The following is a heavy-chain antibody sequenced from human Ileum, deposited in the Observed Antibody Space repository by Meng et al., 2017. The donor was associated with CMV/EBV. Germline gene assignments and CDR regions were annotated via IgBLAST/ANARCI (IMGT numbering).Heavy chain of an antibody. CDR3: ARGEDGSEGFDY. CDR2: VSGDNINT. D-gene: IGHD3-22*01. J-gene: IGHJ4*02. CDR1: GYSFSING. V-gene: IGHV1-18*01. Sequence: CKGSGYSFSINGISWVRPAPGQGLEWMGWVSGDNINTNYAQKFQGRVTFTTDTSTSTAYMELRSLKSDDTAVYYCARGEDGSEGFDYWGQGTLVTVSS.